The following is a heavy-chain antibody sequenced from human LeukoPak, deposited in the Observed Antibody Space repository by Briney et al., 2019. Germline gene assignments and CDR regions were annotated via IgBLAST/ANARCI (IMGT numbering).Heavy chain of an antibody. D-gene: IGHD7-27*01. Sequence: GGSLRLSCAASGFTISTYPMTWVRQAPGMGLEWVSSIRNGGGPTYYADSVKGRFTISRDNSKNTLFLQMNSLRAEDTAVYYCAKDGGLWVSAHWGDSWGRGTLVTVSS. CDR2: IRNGGGPT. J-gene: IGHJ4*02. V-gene: IGHV3-23*01. CDR3: AKDGGLWVSAHWGDS. CDR1: GFTISTYP.